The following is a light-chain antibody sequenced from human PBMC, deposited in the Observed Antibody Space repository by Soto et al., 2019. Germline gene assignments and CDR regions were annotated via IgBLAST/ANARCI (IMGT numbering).Light chain of an antibody. J-gene: IGKJ5*01. V-gene: IGKV1-13*02. Sequence: IQLTQSPSSLSASIGDRVTITCRASQGISSALAWYQQKPGKAPKLLIYDASSLESGVPSRFSGSGSGTEFTLTISSLQPDDFAVYHCQQYGSSPLIPFGQGTRLEI. CDR2: DAS. CDR3: QQYGSSPLIP. CDR1: QGISSA.